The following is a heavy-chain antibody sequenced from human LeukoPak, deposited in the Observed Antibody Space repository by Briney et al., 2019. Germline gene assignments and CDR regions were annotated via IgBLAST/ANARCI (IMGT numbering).Heavy chain of an antibody. CDR3: AKNHEHGRYAGFDF. V-gene: IGHV3-23*01. J-gene: IGHJ3*01. D-gene: IGHD2-2*01. CDR1: GFTFSSYA. CDR2: ISGSGGST. Sequence: PGGSLRLYCAASGFTFSSYAMSWVRQAPGKGLEWVSAISGSGGSTYYADSVKGRSSVSRDNSKNMVYLELNSLRAEDTAVYYCAKNHEHGRYAGFDFWAEGALVAVSS.